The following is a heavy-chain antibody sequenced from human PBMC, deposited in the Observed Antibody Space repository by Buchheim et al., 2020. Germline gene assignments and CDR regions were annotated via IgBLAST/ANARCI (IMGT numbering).Heavy chain of an antibody. CDR1: GYTFTGYY. Sequence: QVQLVQSGAEVKKPGASVKVSCKASGYTFTGYYMHWVRQAPGQGLEWMGWINPNSGGTNYAQKFQGRVTMTRDTSISTAYMELSRLRSEDTAVYYGARDHGYCSSTSCYFWGYNWFDPWGQGTL. J-gene: IGHJ5*02. V-gene: IGHV1-2*02. CDR3: ARDHGYCSSTSCYFWGYNWFDP. CDR2: INPNSGGT. D-gene: IGHD2-2*03.